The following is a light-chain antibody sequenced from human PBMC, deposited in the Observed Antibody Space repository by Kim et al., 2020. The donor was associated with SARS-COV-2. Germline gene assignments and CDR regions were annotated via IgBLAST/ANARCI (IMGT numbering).Light chain of an antibody. J-gene: IGLJ2*01. CDR1: SGSIASNY. CDR2: EDN. V-gene: IGLV6-57*02. CDR3: QSYDSSNFP. Sequence: NFMLTQPHSVSESPGKTVTISCTGSSGSIASNYVQWYQQRPGSAPTTVIYEDNQRPSGVPDRFSGSIDSSSNSASLTISGLKTEDEADYYCQSYDSSNFPFGGGTQLTVL.